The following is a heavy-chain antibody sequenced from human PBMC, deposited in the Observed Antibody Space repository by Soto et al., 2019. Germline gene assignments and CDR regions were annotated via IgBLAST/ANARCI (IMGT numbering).Heavy chain of an antibody. CDR1: GGSFSGYY. D-gene: IGHD3-3*01. Sequence: QVQLQQWGAGLLKPSETLSLTCAVYGGSFSGYYWSWIRQPPGKGLEWIGEINHSGSTNYSPSLKSRVTISVDTSKNQFSLKLSSVTAADTAVYYCARSRVVIIGYYYYGMDVWGQGTTVTVSS. J-gene: IGHJ6*02. CDR2: INHSGST. V-gene: IGHV4-34*01. CDR3: ARSRVVIIGYYYYGMDV.